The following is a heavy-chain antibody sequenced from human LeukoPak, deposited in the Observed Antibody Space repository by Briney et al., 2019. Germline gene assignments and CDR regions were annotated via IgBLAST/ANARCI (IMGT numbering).Heavy chain of an antibody. J-gene: IGHJ3*01. V-gene: IGHV4-59*01. CDR2: IYSNGNT. Sequence: PSETLSLTCTVSGASISSYYFNWIRQPPGKGLEWIGYIYSNGNTNYNPSLKSRLTISVDTSENQFSLKLSSVTAADTAVYYCARGMQLLVRDAFDVWGLGTMVTVSS. CDR3: ARGMQLLVRDAFDV. D-gene: IGHD6-13*01. CDR1: GASISSYY.